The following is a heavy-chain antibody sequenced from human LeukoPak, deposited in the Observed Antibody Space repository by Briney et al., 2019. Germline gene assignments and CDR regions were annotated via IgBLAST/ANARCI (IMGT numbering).Heavy chain of an antibody. J-gene: IGHJ4*02. CDR1: GFTFSTYA. Sequence: GGSLRLSCAASGFTFSTYAVNWVRQAPGKGLEWVSTISGSGDSTYYADSVKGRFTISRDNSKDTLYLQMGSVRVDDTAVYYCARDRGRYYDSRGFYWGYYFDPWGQGILVTVST. CDR3: ARDRGRYYDSRGFYWGYYFDP. V-gene: IGHV3-23*01. D-gene: IGHD3-22*01. CDR2: ISGSGDST.